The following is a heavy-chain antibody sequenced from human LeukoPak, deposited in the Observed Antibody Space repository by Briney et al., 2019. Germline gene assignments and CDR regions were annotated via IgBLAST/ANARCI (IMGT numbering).Heavy chain of an antibody. Sequence: SETLSLTCAVYGGSFSGYYWSWIRQPPGKGLEWIGEINHSGSTNYNPSLKSRVTISVDTSKNQFSLKLSSVTAADTAVYYCAREYDYGDLRQAQAFDYWGQGTLVTVSS. CDR2: INHSGST. V-gene: IGHV4-34*01. CDR3: AREYDYGDLRQAQAFDY. J-gene: IGHJ4*02. D-gene: IGHD4-17*01. CDR1: GGSFSGYY.